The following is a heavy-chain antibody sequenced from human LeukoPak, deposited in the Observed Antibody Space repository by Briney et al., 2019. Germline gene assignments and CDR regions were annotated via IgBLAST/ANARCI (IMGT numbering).Heavy chain of an antibody. CDR2: IYYSGST. CDR1: GGSISSYY. J-gene: IGHJ5*02. V-gene: IGHV4-59*01. CDR3: ARGWGYCRSTSCYHNWFDP. D-gene: IGHD2-2*01. Sequence: PSETLSLTCTVSGGSISSYYWSWIRQPPGKELEWIGYIYYSGSTNYNPSLKSRVTISVDTSKNQFSLKLSSVTAADTAVYYCARGWGYCRSTSCYHNWFDPWGQGTLVTVSS.